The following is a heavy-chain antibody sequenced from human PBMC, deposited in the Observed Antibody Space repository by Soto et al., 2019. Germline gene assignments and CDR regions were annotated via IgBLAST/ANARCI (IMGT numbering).Heavy chain of an antibody. CDR2: IYYSGST. V-gene: IGHV4-59*01. CDR3: ARRWGGPLDY. D-gene: IGHD2-21*01. CDR1: GGSISSDY. Sequence: SETLSLTCTVSGGSISSDYWSWIRQPPGKGLEWIGYIYYSGSTNYNPSLKSRVTMSVDTSKNQFSLKLSSVTGADTAVYYCARRWGGPLDYWGQGTLVTVSS. J-gene: IGHJ4*02.